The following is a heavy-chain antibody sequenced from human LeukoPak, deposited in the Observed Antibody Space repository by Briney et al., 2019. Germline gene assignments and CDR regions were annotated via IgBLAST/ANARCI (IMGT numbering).Heavy chain of an antibody. CDR1: GYTFTSYY. Sequence: SSVTVSCKASGYTFTSYYMHWVRQAPGQGLEWMGIINPSGGSTSYAQKFQGRVTMTRDTSTSTVYMELSSLRSEDTAVYYCAVVGPAEAFDYWGQGSLVSVPS. CDR3: AVVGPAEAFDY. D-gene: IGHD1-26*01. J-gene: IGHJ4*02. CDR2: INPSGGST. V-gene: IGHV1-46*01.